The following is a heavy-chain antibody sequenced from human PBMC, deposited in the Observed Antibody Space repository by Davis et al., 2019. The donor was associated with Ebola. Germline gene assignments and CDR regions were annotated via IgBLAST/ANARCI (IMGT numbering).Heavy chain of an antibody. J-gene: IGHJ4*02. CDR1: AGSISGYY. CDR3: ARDFVY. CDR2: IYDSGTT. V-gene: IGHV4-59*12. Sequence: GSLRLSCSVSAGSISGYYWSWIRQPPGKGLEWIAYIYDSGTTSYNPSLRRRVTISTDTSKNHFTLKLGSVTAADTAVYFCARDFVYWGQGTLVTVSS.